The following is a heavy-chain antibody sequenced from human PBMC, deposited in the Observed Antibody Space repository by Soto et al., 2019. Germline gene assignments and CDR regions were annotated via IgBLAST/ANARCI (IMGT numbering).Heavy chain of an antibody. Sequence: EVQLVESGGGLVKPGGSLRLSCAASGFTFSSYSMNWVRQAPGKGLEWVSSISSSSSYIYYADSVKGRFTISRDNAKNSLYLQMNSLRAEDTAAYYWAREKTSYDFWSDDWYYYYGMDVWGQEPTVTVS. CDR3: AREKTSYDFWSDDWYYYYGMDV. J-gene: IGHJ6*02. D-gene: IGHD3-3*01. CDR1: GFTFSSYS. CDR2: ISSSSSYI. V-gene: IGHV3-21*01.